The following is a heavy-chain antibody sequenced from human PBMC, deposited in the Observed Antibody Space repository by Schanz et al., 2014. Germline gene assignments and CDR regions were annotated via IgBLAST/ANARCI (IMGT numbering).Heavy chain of an antibody. CDR1: GLLFSYYY. CDR3: ARENSSGYYPAVTYYIDV. D-gene: IGHD3-22*01. CDR2: ISHDGHRD. Sequence: VQLVESGGGLVRPGGSLRLSCAASGLLFSYYYMSGVRQAPGQGLEWVAQISHDGHRDFYADSVKGRFTVSRDNNWKTLSLQMNSMRSDDTAINHCARENSSGYYPAVTYYIDVWGKGTTXTV. J-gene: IGHJ6*03. V-gene: IGHV3-30-3*01.